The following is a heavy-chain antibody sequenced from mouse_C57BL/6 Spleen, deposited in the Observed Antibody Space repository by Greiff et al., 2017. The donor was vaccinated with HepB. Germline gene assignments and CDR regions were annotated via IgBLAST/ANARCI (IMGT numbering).Heavy chain of an antibody. CDR3: ARFHYYGSSLDY. Sequence: EVQLQQSGPELVKPGASVKISCKASGYTFTDYYMNWVKQSHGKSLEWIGDINPNNGGTSYNQKFKGKATLTVDKSSSTAYMELRSLTSEDSAVYYCARFHYYGSSLDYWGQGTTLTVSS. J-gene: IGHJ2*01. V-gene: IGHV1-26*01. CDR1: GYTFTDYY. CDR2: INPNNGGT. D-gene: IGHD1-1*01.